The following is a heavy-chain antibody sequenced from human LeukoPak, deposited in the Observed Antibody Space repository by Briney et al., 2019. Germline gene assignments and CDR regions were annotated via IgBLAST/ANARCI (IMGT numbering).Heavy chain of an antibody. Sequence: ASVTVSCKASGGTFSSYAISWVRQAPGQGLEWMGGIIPIFGTANYAQKFQDRVTITADESTSTAYMELSSLRSEDTAVYYCARSMRSDRWFDPWGQGTLVTVSS. CDR3: ARSMRSDRWFDP. J-gene: IGHJ5*02. CDR2: IIPIFGTA. D-gene: IGHD1-26*01. V-gene: IGHV1-69*01. CDR1: GGTFSSYA.